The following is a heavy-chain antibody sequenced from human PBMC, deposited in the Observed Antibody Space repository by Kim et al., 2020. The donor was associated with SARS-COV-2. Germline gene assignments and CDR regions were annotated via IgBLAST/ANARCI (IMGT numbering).Heavy chain of an antibody. D-gene: IGHD4-4*01. Sequence: SWRSYLDSVKGRFTISRDNSLYLQMNNLRAEDTAIYYCARLRNDYTNFHDSWGQGALVTVSS. CDR3: ARLRNDYTNFHDS. V-gene: IGHV3-7*03. J-gene: IGHJ5*01. CDR2: SWR.